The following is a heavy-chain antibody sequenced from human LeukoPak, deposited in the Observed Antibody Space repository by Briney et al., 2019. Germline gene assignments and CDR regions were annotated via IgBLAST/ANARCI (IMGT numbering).Heavy chain of an antibody. CDR1: GFTFSNYW. Sequence: PGGSLRLSCAASGFTFSNYWMSWVRQAPGKGLEWVANIKQDGSEKYYVDSVKGRFTISRDNAKHSLYLQMNSLRAEDTAVYYCARGLSEATFDYWGQGTLVTVS. CDR2: IKQDGSEK. D-gene: IGHD1-26*01. J-gene: IGHJ4*02. V-gene: IGHV3-7*01. CDR3: ARGLSEATFDY.